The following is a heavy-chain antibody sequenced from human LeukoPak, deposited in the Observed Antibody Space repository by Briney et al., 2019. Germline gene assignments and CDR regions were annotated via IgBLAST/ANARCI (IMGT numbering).Heavy chain of an antibody. D-gene: IGHD3-10*01. CDR3: ARDNRDYYDP. V-gene: IGHV4-59*01. Sequence: SETLSLTCTVSGVSISSYYWSWIRQPPGKGLEWIGYIYYSGSTNYNPSLKSRVTISVDTSKNQFSLKLSSVTAADTAVYYCARDNRDYYDPWGQGTLVTVSS. CDR1: GVSISSYY. J-gene: IGHJ5*02. CDR2: IYYSGST.